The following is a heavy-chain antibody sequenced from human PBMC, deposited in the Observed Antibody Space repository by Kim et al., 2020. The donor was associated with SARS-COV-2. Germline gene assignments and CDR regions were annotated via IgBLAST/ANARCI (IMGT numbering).Heavy chain of an antibody. CDR2: IIPIFGTA. CDR1: GGTFSSYA. J-gene: IGHJ5*02. Sequence: SVKVSCKASGGTFSSYAISWVRQAPGQGLEWMGGIIPIFGTANYAQKFQGRVTITADESTSTAYMELSSLRSEDTAVYYCARLRSQLPYYYDSSGLVQEFDPWGQGTLVTVSS. CDR3: ARLRSQLPYYYDSSGLVQEFDP. D-gene: IGHD3-22*01. V-gene: IGHV1-69*13.